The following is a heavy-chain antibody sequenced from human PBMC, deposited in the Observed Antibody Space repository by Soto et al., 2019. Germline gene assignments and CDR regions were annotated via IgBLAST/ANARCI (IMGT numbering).Heavy chain of an antibody. CDR2: IKEDASEE. D-gene: IGHD2-2*01. V-gene: IGHV3-7*03. CDR1: GFTFSSYA. Sequence: PGGSLRLSCAASGFTFSSYAMSWVRQAPGMGLEWVAGIKEDASEEVYVDSVKGRFSISRDNAKNSLYLQLNSLRAEDTAVYYCATAISSPFSNFDSWGQGSLVTVSS. J-gene: IGHJ4*02. CDR3: ATAISSPFSNFDS.